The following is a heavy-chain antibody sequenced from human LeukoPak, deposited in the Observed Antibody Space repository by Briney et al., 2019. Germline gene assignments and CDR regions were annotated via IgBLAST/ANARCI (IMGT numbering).Heavy chain of an antibody. CDR2: INPDGSGT. D-gene: IGHD6-13*01. Sequence: GGSLRLSCAASGFTFSTYWMHWVRQGPGKGLVWVSRINPDGSGTSHADSVKGRFTISRDNAKNTLYLQMNSLRAEDTAVYYCASSQQLPTHDAFDIWGQGTMVTVSS. J-gene: IGHJ3*02. V-gene: IGHV3-74*01. CDR1: GFTFSTYW. CDR3: ASSQQLPTHDAFDI.